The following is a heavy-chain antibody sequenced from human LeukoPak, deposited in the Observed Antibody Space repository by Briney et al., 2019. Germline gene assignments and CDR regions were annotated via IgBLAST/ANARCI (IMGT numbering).Heavy chain of an antibody. Sequence: PGGSLRLSCAASGFTFSSYSMNWVRQAPGKGLEWVSSISSSSSYIYYADSVKGRFTISRDNAKNSLYLQMNSLRAEDTAVYYCARDLSSASTYYYGSSGYTFDYWGQGTLVTVSS. CDR2: ISSSSSYI. CDR3: ARDLSSASTYYYGSSGYTFDY. V-gene: IGHV3-21*01. CDR1: GFTFSSYS. D-gene: IGHD3-22*01. J-gene: IGHJ4*02.